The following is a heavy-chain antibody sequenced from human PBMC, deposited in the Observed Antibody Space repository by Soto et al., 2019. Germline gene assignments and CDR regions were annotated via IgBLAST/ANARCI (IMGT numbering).Heavy chain of an antibody. V-gene: IGHV3-64D*06. Sequence: GCLRLSSSPFGFSLSDYGMHWVRQAPGKGLEFVSAIKSKGDTTYYADSVRGRFTISRDNSKNTLYLQMSSMRGDDTAVYYCVKERSLAVADVYYFEYWGPGTLVTVSS. D-gene: IGHD6-19*01. CDR2: IKSKGDTT. CDR3: VKERSLAVADVYYFEY. J-gene: IGHJ4*02. CDR1: GFSLSDYG.